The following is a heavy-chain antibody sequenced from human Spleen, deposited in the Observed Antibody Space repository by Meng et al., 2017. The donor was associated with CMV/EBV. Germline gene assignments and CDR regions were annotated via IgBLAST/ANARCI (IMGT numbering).Heavy chain of an antibody. D-gene: IGHD2-2*02. J-gene: IGHJ3*02. Sequence: GESLKISCAASGFTFSSYWMSWVRQAPGKGLEWVADISYDGNDKYYADSVKGRFTISRDNSKNTLYLQMNGLRAEDSAVYFCAREGYTLGRFGAFDIWGQGTMVTVSS. V-gene: IGHV3-30*03. CDR1: GFTFSSYW. CDR3: AREGYTLGRFGAFDI. CDR2: ISYDGNDK.